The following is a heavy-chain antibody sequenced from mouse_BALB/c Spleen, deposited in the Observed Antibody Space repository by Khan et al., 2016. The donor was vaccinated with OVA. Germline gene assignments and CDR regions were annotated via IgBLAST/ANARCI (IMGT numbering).Heavy chain of an antibody. V-gene: IGHV1-39*01. CDR2: IDPYYGGA. Sequence: EVQLQQFGPELEKPGASVKISCKASGYSFTGYNMNWVKQSNGKSLEWIGNIDPYYGGATYNQKFKGKATLTVDKSSSTAYMQLKSLTSEDSAVYYCTRGYGNYVRYYFDYWGQGTTLTVSS. CDR3: TRGYGNYVRYYFDY. J-gene: IGHJ2*01. CDR1: GYSFTGYN. D-gene: IGHD2-10*02.